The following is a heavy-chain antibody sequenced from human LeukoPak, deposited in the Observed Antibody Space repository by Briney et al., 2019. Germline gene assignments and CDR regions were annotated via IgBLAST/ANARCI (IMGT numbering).Heavy chain of an antibody. Sequence: GASVKVSCTASGYAFTSYGITWVRQAPGQGLEWMGWISANSGNTDYTQNLQGRVTMTTDTSTSTAYMELRSLRSDDTAVYYCARGFGSRSGHDSSWGQGTLVTVSS. CDR2: ISANSGNT. J-gene: IGHJ5*02. CDR1: GYAFTSYG. D-gene: IGHD5-12*01. V-gene: IGHV1-18*01. CDR3: ARGFGSRSGHDSS.